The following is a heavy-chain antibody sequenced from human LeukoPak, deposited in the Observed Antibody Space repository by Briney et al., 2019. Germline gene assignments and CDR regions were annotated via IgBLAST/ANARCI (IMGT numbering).Heavy chain of an antibody. Sequence: SETLSLTCTVSGGSISSSSYYWGWIRQPPGKGLEWIGSVYYSGSTYFNPSLKSRVCISVDTSKNQFSLNLSSVTAADTAVYYCARLRRSSGSYQEWGQGALVTVSS. CDR1: GGSISSSSYY. CDR2: VYYSGST. D-gene: IGHD1-26*01. CDR3: ARLRRSSGSYQE. V-gene: IGHV4-39*01. J-gene: IGHJ4*02.